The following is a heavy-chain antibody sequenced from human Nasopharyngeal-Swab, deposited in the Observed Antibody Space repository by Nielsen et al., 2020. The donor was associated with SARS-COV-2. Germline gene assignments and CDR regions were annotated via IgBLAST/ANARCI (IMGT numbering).Heavy chain of an antibody. J-gene: IGHJ4*02. CDR1: CGSFSGYY. D-gene: IGHD6-13*01. Sequence: SETLSLTCAVYCGSFSGYYWGWIRQPPGKGLEWIGEINHSGSTNYNPSLKSRVTISVDTSKNQFSLKLSSVTAADTAVYYCARGGVAAAGTDYWGQGTLVTVSS. CDR3: ARGGVAAAGTDY. V-gene: IGHV4-34*01. CDR2: INHSGST.